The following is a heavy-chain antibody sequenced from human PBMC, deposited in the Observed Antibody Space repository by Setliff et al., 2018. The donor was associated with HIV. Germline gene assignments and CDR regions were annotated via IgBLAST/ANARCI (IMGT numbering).Heavy chain of an antibody. CDR3: ARHMEFYYYYMDV. Sequence: PSETLSLTCSVYGGSFSDYYWTWIRQSPGKGLVWIGEINHSGSTNYNPSLKSRVTISVDTSKKQFSLKLSSVTAADTAVYYCARHMEFYYYYMDVWSKGTTVTVSS. D-gene: IGHD1-1*01. V-gene: IGHV4-34*01. CDR1: GGSFSDYY. J-gene: IGHJ6*03. CDR2: INHSGST.